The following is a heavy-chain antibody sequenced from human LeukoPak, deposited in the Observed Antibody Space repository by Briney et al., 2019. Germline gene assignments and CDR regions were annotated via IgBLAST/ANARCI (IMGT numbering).Heavy chain of an antibody. V-gene: IGHV4-30-2*01. CDR1: GGSISSGGYS. CDR2: IYHSGST. Sequence: PSQTLSLTCAVSGGSISSGGYSWSWIRQPPGKGLEWIGYIYHSGSTNYNPSLKSRVTISVDTSKNQFSLKLSSVTAADTAVYYCAVGYYFDYWGQGTLVTVSS. J-gene: IGHJ4*02. CDR3: AVGYYFDY. D-gene: IGHD3-16*01.